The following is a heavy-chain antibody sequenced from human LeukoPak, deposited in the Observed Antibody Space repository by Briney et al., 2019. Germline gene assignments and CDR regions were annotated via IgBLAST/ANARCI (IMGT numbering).Heavy chain of an antibody. D-gene: IGHD2-21*02. Sequence: SETLSLTCAVSGGSISSSNWWSWVRQPPGKGLEWIGSIYHSGSTYYNPSLTSRLAISLDTSKNLFSLSLNSVTAADTAVFYCARSMVTTDRNFDHWGQGTLVTVSS. CDR2: IYHSGST. CDR3: ARSMVTTDRNFDH. CDR1: GGSISSSNW. V-gene: IGHV4-4*02. J-gene: IGHJ4*02.